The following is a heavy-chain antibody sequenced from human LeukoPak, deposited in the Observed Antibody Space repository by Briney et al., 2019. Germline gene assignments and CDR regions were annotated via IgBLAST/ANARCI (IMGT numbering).Heavy chain of an antibody. D-gene: IGHD6-6*01. Sequence: GGSLRPSCAVSGFTFSDYSMNWVRQPPGKGLEWISYISTGGDTIYYADSVKGRFTISSDNAKRSLYLQMNSLRAEDSAVYYCAKDSYGENTELIAARPVGYWGQGTLVTVSS. CDR1: GFTFSDYS. J-gene: IGHJ4*02. V-gene: IGHV3-48*01. CDR3: AKDSYGENTELIAARPVGY. CDR2: ISTGGDTI.